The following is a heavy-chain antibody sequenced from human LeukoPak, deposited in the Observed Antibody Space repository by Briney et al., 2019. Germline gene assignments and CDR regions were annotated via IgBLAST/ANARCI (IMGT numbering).Heavy chain of an antibody. J-gene: IGHJ4*02. CDR1: EFWVSDNY. D-gene: IGHD4/OR15-4a*01. Sequence: GGSLRLSCAASEFWVSDNYMSWVRQASGKGPEWVSVIYSGTIHYSDSVKGRFTISRDNSKNTLYLQMNSLRAEDTAVYYCARRAGAYSHPYDYWGQGTLVTVSS. V-gene: IGHV3-53*01. CDR2: IYSGTI. CDR3: ARRAGAYSHPYDY.